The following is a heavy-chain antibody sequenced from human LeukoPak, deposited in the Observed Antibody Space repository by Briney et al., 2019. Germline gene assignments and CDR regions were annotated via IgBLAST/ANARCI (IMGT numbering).Heavy chain of an antibody. J-gene: IGHJ4*02. V-gene: IGHV1-69*13. Sequence: SVKVSCKASGGTFSSYAVSWVRQAPGQGLEWMGGIIPIFGTANYAQKFQGRVTITADESTSTAYMELSSLRSEDTAVYYCARSGDSGWYSPWDYWGQGTLVTVSS. CDR1: GGTFSSYA. CDR2: IIPIFGTA. D-gene: IGHD6-19*01. CDR3: ARSGDSGWYSPWDY.